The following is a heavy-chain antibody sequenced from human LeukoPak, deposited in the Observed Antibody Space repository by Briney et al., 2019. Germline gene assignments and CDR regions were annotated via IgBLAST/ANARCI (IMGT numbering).Heavy chain of an antibody. V-gene: IGHV4-61*02. Sequence: KPSQTLSLTCTVSGGSISSGSYYWTWIRQPAGKGLEWIWRISATGSTNYNHSLKSRVTISIDTSKNQFSLKLSSVTAADTAVYYCAGEVRARDGYNYGGSDYWGQGTLVTVSS. CDR2: ISATGST. CDR3: AGEVRARDGYNYGGSDY. D-gene: IGHD5-24*01. CDR1: GGSISSGSYY. J-gene: IGHJ4*02.